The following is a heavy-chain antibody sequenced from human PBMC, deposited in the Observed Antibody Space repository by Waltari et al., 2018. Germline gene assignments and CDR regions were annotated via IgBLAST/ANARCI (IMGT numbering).Heavy chain of an antibody. CDR2: IYAGSGGS. CDR3: ARAGLGSPLQWLQLLDS. J-gene: IGHJ4*02. D-gene: IGHD5-12*01. V-gene: IGHV3-53*01. Sequence: EVQLVESGGGLVQPGGSLRLSCEASEFNLYNNYTSWVRQAPGKGLEWVSVIYAGSGGSFYAESVKGRFIISRDNSKNTLYLDLHSLTDEDTAVYYCARAGLGSPLQWLQLLDSWGRGTLVTVSS. CDR1: EFNLYNNY.